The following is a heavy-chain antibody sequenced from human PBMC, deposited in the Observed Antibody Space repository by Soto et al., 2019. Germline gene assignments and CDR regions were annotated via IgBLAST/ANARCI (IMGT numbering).Heavy chain of an antibody. J-gene: IGHJ6*03. D-gene: IGHD3-9*01. CDR2: IWYDGSNK. CDR3: ARGYDILSGLWQWGYYYYMDV. V-gene: IGHV3-33*01. Sequence: GGSLRLSCAASGFTFSSYGMHGVRQAPGKGLKWVAVIWYDGSNKYYADSVKGRFTISRDNSKNTLYLQMNSLRAEDTAVYYCARGYDILSGLWQWGYYYYMDVWGKGTTVTVSS. CDR1: GFTFSSYG.